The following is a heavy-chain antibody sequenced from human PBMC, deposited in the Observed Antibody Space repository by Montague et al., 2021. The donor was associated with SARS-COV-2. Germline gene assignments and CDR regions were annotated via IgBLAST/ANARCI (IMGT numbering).Heavy chain of an antibody. CDR3: ARGEGVMVYVYGMDV. CDR1: GGSISSGDYY. CDR2: IYYSGST. J-gene: IGHJ6*02. D-gene: IGHD2-8*01. Sequence: TLSLTCTVSGGSISSGDYYWSWIRQHPGKGLEWVGYIYYSGSTNYNPSLKSRLTISVDTSKNQFSLKLSSVTAADTAVYYYARGEGVMVYVYGMDVWGQGTTVTVSS. V-gene: IGHV4-31*03.